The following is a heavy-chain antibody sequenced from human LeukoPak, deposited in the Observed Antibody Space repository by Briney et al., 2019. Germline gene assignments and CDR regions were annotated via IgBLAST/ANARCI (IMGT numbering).Heavy chain of an antibody. CDR3: ARTMIRGLSPFDF. D-gene: IGHD3-10*01. CDR1: GGSISSHY. J-gene: IGHJ4*02. Sequence: SETLSLTCTVSGGSISSHYWSWIRQPPGKGLEWIGYIYNSGSTNYNPSLKSRVTISVDTSKNQFSLRLSSVTAADTAVYYCARTMIRGLSPFDFWGQGTLVTVSS. CDR2: IYNSGST. V-gene: IGHV4-59*11.